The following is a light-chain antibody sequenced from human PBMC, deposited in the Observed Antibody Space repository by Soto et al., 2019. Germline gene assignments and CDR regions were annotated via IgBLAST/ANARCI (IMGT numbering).Light chain of an antibody. CDR1: SSDVGAYKY. CDR2: EVT. V-gene: IGLV2-8*01. CDR3: TSYVGNDTWV. J-gene: IGLJ3*02. Sequence: QSALTQPASVSGSPGQSVTISCTGTSSDVGAYKYVSWYQQYPGKAPKLMIYEVTKRPSGVPDRFSGSKSGNTASLTVSGLQAEDEADYYCTSYVGNDTWVFGRGTKVTVL.